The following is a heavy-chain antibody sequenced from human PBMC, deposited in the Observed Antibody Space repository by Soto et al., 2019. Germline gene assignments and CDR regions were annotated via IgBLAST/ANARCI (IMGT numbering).Heavy chain of an antibody. Sequence: LGESLKISCKGSGYSFTSYWISWVRQMPGKGLEWMGRINPSDSYTNYSPSFQGHVTISADKSISTAYLQWSSLKASDSVMYYCARLRFLDYYYGMDVWGQGTTVTVSS. CDR1: GYSFTSYW. D-gene: IGHD3-3*01. J-gene: IGHJ6*02. V-gene: IGHV5-10-1*01. CDR3: ARLRFLDYYYGMDV. CDR2: INPSDSYT.